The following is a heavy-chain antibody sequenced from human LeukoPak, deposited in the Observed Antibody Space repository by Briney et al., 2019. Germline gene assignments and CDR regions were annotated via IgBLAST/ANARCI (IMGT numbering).Heavy chain of an antibody. CDR3: AKEGTYNNFWSGYFH. CDR1: GFTFSSFA. V-gene: IGHV3-23*01. J-gene: IGHJ4*02. D-gene: IGHD3-3*01. Sequence: PGGSLRLSCAASGFTFSSFAMSWVRQAPGKGLEWVSSVTGSGSVTSSTYYADSVMGRFTISRDNSKNTLYLQMNSLRAEDTALYYCAKEGTYNNFWSGYFHWGQGALVTVSS. CDR2: VTGSGSVTSST.